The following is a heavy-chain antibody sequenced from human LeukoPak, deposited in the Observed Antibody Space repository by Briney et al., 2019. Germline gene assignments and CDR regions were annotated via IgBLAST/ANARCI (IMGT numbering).Heavy chain of an antibody. Sequence: SETLSLTCTVSGGSISGNYWSWTRQPAGKGLEWIGRISPSGSTNYNPSLKSRVTMSVDTSKTQFSLRLSSVTAADTAVYYCARTYSDYDSYYYYMDVWGKGTTVTVSS. CDR1: GGSISGNY. V-gene: IGHV4-4*07. D-gene: IGHD5-12*01. J-gene: IGHJ6*03. CDR3: ARTYSDYDSYYYYMDV. CDR2: ISPSGST.